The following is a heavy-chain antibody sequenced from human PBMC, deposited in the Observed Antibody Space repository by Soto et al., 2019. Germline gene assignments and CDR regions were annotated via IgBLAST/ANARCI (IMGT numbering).Heavy chain of an antibody. CDR2: ISAYNGNT. J-gene: IGHJ4*02. V-gene: IGHV1-18*01. CDR1: GYTFTSYG. Sequence: QVQLVQSGAEVKKPGASVKVSCKASGYTFTSYGISWVRQAPGQGLEWMGWISAYNGNTNYAQKLQGRVTMTRATSTSTGYMELRRLRSDDTAVYYCARSLLWFGELSASIDYWGQGTLVTVSS. CDR3: ARSLLWFGELSASIDY. D-gene: IGHD3-10*01.